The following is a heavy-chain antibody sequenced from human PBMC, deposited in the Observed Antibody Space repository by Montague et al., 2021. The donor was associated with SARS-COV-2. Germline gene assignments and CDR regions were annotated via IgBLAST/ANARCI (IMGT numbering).Heavy chain of an antibody. CDR2: IYYSGST. D-gene: IGHD3-10*01. CDR3: AREVMGSVNYYQAIKYGLDV. V-gene: IGHV4-31*03. J-gene: IGHJ6*02. CDR1: GDFVSSDDYY. Sequence: TLSLTCTISGDFVSSDDYYWSWIRQHPGKGLEWIGDIYYSGSTHYNPSLKSRVTISVDTSKNQFSLKLSSVTAADTAVYYCAREVMGSVNYYQAIKYGLDVWGQGTTVTVSS.